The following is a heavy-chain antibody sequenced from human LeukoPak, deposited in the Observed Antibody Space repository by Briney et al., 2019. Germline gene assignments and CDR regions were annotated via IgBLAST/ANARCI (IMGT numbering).Heavy chain of an antibody. CDR3: ARDHASRYYYGMDV. CDR1: GGSISSYY. V-gene: IGHV4-4*07. J-gene: IGHJ6*02. D-gene: IGHD2-2*01. CDR2: IYTSGST. Sequence: SETLSLTCTVSGGSISSYYWSWIRQPAGKGLEWIGRIYTSGSTNYNRSLKSRVTMSVDTSKNQFSLKLSSVTAADTAVYYCARDHASRYYYGMDVRGQGTTVTVCS.